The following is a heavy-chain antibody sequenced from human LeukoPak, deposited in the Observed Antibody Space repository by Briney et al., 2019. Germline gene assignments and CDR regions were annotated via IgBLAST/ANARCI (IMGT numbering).Heavy chain of an antibody. CDR1: GFTFSSYG. J-gene: IGHJ4*02. CDR2: ISYDGSNK. Sequence: GGSLRLSCAASGFTFSSYGMHWVRQAPGKGLEWVAVISYDGSNKYYADSVKGRFTISRVNSKNTLYLQMNSLRAEDTAVYYCAKDSSGYTDYWGQGTLVTVSS. V-gene: IGHV3-30*18. D-gene: IGHD3-22*01. CDR3: AKDSSGYTDY.